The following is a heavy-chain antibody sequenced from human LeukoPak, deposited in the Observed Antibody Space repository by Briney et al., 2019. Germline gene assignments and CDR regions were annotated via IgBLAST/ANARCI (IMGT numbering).Heavy chain of an antibody. CDR3: ARDKWPDTAMVLYYYYGMDV. CDR2: IIPIFGTA. CDR1: GGTFSSYA. V-gene: IGHV1-69*13. D-gene: IGHD5-18*01. Sequence: SVKVSCKASGGTFSSYAISWVRQAPEQGLEWMGGIIPIFGTANYAQKFQGRVTITADESTSTAYMELSSLRSEDTAVYYCARDKWPDTAMVLYYYYGMDVWGQGTTVTVSS. J-gene: IGHJ6*02.